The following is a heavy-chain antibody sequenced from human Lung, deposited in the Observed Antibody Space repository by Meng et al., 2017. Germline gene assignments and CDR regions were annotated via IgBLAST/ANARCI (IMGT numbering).Heavy chain of an antibody. V-gene: IGHV4-61*08. CDR1: CASVSSGGSY. CDR2: VYFSGST. J-gene: IGHJ4*02. Sequence: VRLPDTRPLLVRPSETLSLTCTVSCASVSSGGSYWRWIRQPPGKGLECIGYVYFSGSTNYNPSLKSRVTISLDTSKNQFSLKLNSVTAADTAVYYCARGVTVVNLGYWGPGTLVTVSS. CDR3: ARGVTVVNLGY. D-gene: IGHD4-23*01.